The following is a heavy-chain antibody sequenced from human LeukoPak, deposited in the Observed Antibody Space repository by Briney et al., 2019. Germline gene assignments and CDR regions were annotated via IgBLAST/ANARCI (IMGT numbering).Heavy chain of an antibody. V-gene: IGHV1-69*06. CDR1: GCTFINYA. CDR3: ERTPLYECSGDAPYYYYYYMDV. Sequence: SVKVSCKATGCTFINYAINLVGQAPGQGLEWMGRIIPICGTAYYAQKFQGRVTITADKSTSTAYMELSSLRSEDTAVYYCERTPLYECSGDAPYYYYYYMDVWGKGTTVTVSS. J-gene: IGHJ6*03. D-gene: IGHD2-15*01. CDR2: IIPICGTA.